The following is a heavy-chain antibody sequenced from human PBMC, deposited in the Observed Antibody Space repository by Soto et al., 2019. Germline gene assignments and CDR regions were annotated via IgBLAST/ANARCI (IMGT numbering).Heavy chain of an antibody. J-gene: IGHJ6*02. CDR2: IYYSGST. Sequence: PSETLSLTCTVSGGSIISSSYYWVWIRQPPGKGLEWIGSIYYSGSTYYNPSLKSRVTISVDTSKNQFSLKLSSVTAADTAVYYCARLYYYDSSGYSRASWYYYYGMDVWGQGTTVTVSS. V-gene: IGHV4-39*01. CDR1: GGSIISSSYY. CDR3: ARLYYYDSSGYSRASWYYYYGMDV. D-gene: IGHD3-22*01.